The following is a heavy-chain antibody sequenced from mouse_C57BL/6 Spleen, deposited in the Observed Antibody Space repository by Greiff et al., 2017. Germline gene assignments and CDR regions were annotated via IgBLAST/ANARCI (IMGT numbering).Heavy chain of an antibody. D-gene: IGHD1-1*01. Sequence: VQLQQSGAELVKPGASVKISCKASGYAFSSYWMNWVKQRPGKGLEWIGQIYPGDGDTNYNGKFKGKATLTADNSSSTSYMQFCSLTSEDSAVYFCARDGSEADSFDYWGQGTTLTVSS. CDR1: GYAFSSYW. CDR3: ARDGSEADSFDY. CDR2: IYPGDGDT. V-gene: IGHV1-80*01. J-gene: IGHJ2*01.